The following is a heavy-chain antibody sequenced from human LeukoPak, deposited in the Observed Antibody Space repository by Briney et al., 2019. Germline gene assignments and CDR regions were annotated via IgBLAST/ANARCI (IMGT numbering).Heavy chain of an antibody. Sequence: GGSVRLTCTTSVFTFRDYGMSGFRQAPGRGLEGVSFIRSKTYSGATDYAASVRGRFVISRDDSESIAYLQMNSLKTEDTGVYYCTRNPHPFCSGVHCPSDSWGQGTLVTVSP. CDR2: IRSKTYSGAT. D-gene: IGHD2-15*01. V-gene: IGHV3-49*03. J-gene: IGHJ4*02. CDR1: VFTFRDYG. CDR3: TRNPHPFCSGVHCPSDS.